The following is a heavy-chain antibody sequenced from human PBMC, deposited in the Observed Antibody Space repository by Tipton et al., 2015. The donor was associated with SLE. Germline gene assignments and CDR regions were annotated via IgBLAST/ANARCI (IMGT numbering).Heavy chain of an antibody. CDR2: IHHSGST. Sequence: TLSLTCAVSGGSIRSSNWWSWVRQPPGKGLEWIGEIHHSGSTNSNPSLKSRVTISVDKSKNQFSLKLSSVTVADTAVYYCAKDYNHDNADYNWGQGTLVIASS. CDR1: GGSIRSSNW. V-gene: IGHV4-4*02. J-gene: IGHJ4*02. D-gene: IGHD4-17*01. CDR3: AKDYNHDNADYN.